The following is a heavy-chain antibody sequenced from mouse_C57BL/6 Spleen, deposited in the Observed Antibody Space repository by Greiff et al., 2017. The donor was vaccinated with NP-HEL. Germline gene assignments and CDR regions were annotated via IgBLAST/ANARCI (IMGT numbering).Heavy chain of an antibody. CDR3: ARRGYYGSSYVFAWFAY. Sequence: VQLQQSGPELVKPGASVKIPCKASGYTFTDYNMDWVKQSHGKSLEWIGDINPNNGGTIYNQKFKGKATLTVDKSSSTAYMELRSLTSEDTAVYYCARRGYYGSSYVFAWFAYWGQGTLVTVSA. CDR1: GYTFTDYN. D-gene: IGHD1-1*01. V-gene: IGHV1-18*01. CDR2: INPNNGGT. J-gene: IGHJ3*01.